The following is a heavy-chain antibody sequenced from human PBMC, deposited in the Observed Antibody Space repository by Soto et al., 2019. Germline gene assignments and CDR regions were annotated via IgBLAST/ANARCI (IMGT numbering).Heavy chain of an antibody. D-gene: IGHD3-10*01. CDR2: ISSSGSTI. CDR1: GFTFSDYC. Sequence: QVQLVESGGGLVKPGGSLRLSCAASGFTFSDYCMSWIRQAPGKGLEWVSYISSSGSTIYYADSVKGRFTISRDNAKNSLYLQMNSLRAEDTAVYYCARDFRLLWFGELPGLIDYWGQGTLVTVSS. J-gene: IGHJ4*02. CDR3: ARDFRLLWFGELPGLIDY. V-gene: IGHV3-11*01.